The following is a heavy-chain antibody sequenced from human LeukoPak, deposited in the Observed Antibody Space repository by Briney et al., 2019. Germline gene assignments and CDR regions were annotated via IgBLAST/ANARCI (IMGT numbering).Heavy chain of an antibody. V-gene: IGHV1-69*04. Sequence: SVKVSCKASGGTFSSYTISWVRQAPGQGLGWMGRIIPILGIANYAQKFQGRVTITADKSTSTAYMELSSLRSEDTAVYYCARDLFWSGYYRAPGYFDYWGQGTLVTVSS. CDR1: GGTFSSYT. J-gene: IGHJ4*02. D-gene: IGHD3-3*01. CDR3: ARDLFWSGYYRAPGYFDY. CDR2: IIPILGIA.